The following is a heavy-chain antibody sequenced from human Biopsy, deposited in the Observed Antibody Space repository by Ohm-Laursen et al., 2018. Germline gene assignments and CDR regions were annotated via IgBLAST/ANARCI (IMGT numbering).Heavy chain of an antibody. CDR3: AGVGGHSF. Sequence: SLRLSCAASGLIFSDYYMSWIRQAPGKGLEWVSMIHGSGRTDYADSVKGRFTVSRDNSKDTVYLQMNALRVDDTAMYYCAGVGGHSFWGQGALVTVSS. V-gene: IGHV3-66*01. CDR1: GLIFSDYY. D-gene: IGHD3-16*01. CDR2: IHGSGRT. J-gene: IGHJ4*02.